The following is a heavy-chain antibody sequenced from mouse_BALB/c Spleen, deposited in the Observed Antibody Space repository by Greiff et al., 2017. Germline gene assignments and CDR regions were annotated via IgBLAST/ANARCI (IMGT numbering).Heavy chain of an antibody. CDR3: ARGNLYYAMDY. CDR1: GYSFTGYN. Sequence: VHVKQSGPELGKPGASVKISCKASGYSFTGYNMYWVKQSPRKSLEWIGYIDPYNGGTSYNQKSKGKATLTVDKSSSTAYMHLNSLTSEDSAIYYCARGNLYYAMDYWGQGTSVTVSS. CDR2: IDPYNGGT. V-gene: IGHV1S135*01. J-gene: IGHJ4*01. D-gene: IGHD2-1*01.